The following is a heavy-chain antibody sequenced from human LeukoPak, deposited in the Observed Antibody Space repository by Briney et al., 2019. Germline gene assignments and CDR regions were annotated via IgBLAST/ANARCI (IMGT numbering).Heavy chain of an antibody. CDR2: IWYDGSNK. J-gene: IGHJ6*02. D-gene: IGHD3-10*01. CDR3: ARELSLPFGSLDV. V-gene: IGHV3-33*01. Sequence: GGSLRLSCAASGFTFSSYGMHWVRQAPGKGLEWVAVIWYDGSNKYYADSVKGRFTISRDNSKNTLYLQMNSLRAEDTAVYYCARELSLPFGSLDVWGQGTTVTVSS. CDR1: GFTFSSYG.